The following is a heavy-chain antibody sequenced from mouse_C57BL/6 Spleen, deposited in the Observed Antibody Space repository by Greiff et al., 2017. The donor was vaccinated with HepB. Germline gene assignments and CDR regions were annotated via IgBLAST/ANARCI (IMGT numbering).Heavy chain of an antibody. CDR1: GYTFTSYW. CDR3: ARGATVVAFDY. V-gene: IGHV1-61*01. D-gene: IGHD1-1*01. Sequence: VQLQQPGAELVRPGSSVKLSCKASGYTFTSYWMDWVKQRPGQGLEWIGNIYPSDSENHYNQKFKDKATLTVDKSSSTAYMQRSSLTSEDSAVYYCARGATVVAFDYWGQGTTLTVSS. J-gene: IGHJ2*01. CDR2: IYPSDSEN.